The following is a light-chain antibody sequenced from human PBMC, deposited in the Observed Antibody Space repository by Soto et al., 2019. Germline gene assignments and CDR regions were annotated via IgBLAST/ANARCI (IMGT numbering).Light chain of an antibody. CDR2: GAS. CDR1: QSVSSSY. Sequence: EIVLTQSPGTLSLSPGERATLSCRASQSVSSSYLAWYQQKPGQAPRPLIYGASSRAIGIPDRFSGSGSGTEFTLTISRLEPEDFAVYYCQQYGSSPWTFDQGTKVEIK. V-gene: IGKV3-20*01. CDR3: QQYGSSPWT. J-gene: IGKJ1*01.